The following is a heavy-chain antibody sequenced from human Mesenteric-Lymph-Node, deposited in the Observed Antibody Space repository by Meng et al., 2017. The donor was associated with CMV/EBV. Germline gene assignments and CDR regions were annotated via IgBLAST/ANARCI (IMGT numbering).Heavy chain of an antibody. CDR2: ISGSGGST. V-gene: IGHV3-23*01. Sequence: AASGFTFSSYAMSWVRQAPGKGLEWVSTISGSGGSTYYADSVKGRFTISRDNSKNTLYLQMNSLRAEDTAVYYCAKDGRRGYYFDYWGQGTLVTVSS. CDR3: AKDGRRGYYFDY. J-gene: IGHJ4*02. D-gene: IGHD1-1*01. CDR1: GFTFSSYA.